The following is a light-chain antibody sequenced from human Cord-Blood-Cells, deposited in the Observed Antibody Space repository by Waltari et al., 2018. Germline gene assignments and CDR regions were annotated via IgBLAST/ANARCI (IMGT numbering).Light chain of an antibody. J-gene: IGLJ3*02. Sequence: QSALTQPASVSGSPGQSITIPCTGTSSDVGSYNLVSWYQRHPGKAPKLMIYEVSKRPSGVSNRFSGSKSGNTASLTISGLQAEDEADYYCCSYAGSSNWVFGGGTKLTVL. CDR3: CSYAGSSNWV. V-gene: IGLV2-23*02. CDR1: SSDVGSYNL. CDR2: EVS.